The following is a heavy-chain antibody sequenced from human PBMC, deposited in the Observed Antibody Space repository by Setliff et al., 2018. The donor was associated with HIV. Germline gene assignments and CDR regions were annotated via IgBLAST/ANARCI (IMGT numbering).Heavy chain of an antibody. CDR1: GYSLTELS. CDR2: FDPEDDET. Sequence: ASVKVSCKVSGYSLTELSIHWVRQAPGEGLEWMGGFDPEDDETVYAEKFQGRVTMTEDTSTDTAYMALSSLRSEDTAVYYCARGRSLVRGSGSPEYYYMDVWGKGTTVTVSS. J-gene: IGHJ6*03. D-gene: IGHD3-10*01. V-gene: IGHV1-24*01. CDR3: ARGRSLVRGSGSPEYYYMDV.